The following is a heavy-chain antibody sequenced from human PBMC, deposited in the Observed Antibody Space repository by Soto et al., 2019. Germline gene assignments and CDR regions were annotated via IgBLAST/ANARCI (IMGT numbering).Heavy chain of an antibody. CDR3: ARGYYDSSGYPFDY. J-gene: IGHJ4*02. Sequence: PSETLSLTCTVSGGSITNNNYYWSWIRQPPGKGLEWIGYIYYSGSTYYNPSLKSRVTISVDTSKNQFSLKLSSVTAADTAVYYCARGYYDSSGYPFDYWGRGTLVTVSS. CDR2: IYYSGST. D-gene: IGHD3-22*01. V-gene: IGHV4-30-4*01. CDR1: GGSITNNNYY.